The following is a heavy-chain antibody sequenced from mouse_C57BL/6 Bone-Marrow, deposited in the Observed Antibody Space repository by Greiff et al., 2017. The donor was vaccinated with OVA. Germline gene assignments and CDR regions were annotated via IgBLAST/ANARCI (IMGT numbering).Heavy chain of an antibody. V-gene: IGHV5-9-1*02. CDR3: TRGSNYDFDY. J-gene: IGHJ2*01. Sequence: EVKLVESGEGLVKPGGSLKLSCAASGFTFSSYAMSWVRQTPEKRLEWVAYISSGGGYIYYADTVKGRFTISRDNARNTLYLQMSSLKSEDTAMYYCTRGSNYDFDYWGQGTTLTVSS. D-gene: IGHD2-5*01. CDR2: ISSGGGYI. CDR1: GFTFSSYA.